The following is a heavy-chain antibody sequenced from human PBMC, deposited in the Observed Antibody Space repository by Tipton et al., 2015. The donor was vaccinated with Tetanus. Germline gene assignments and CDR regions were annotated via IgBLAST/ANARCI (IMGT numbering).Heavy chain of an antibody. J-gene: IGHJ4*02. CDR3: ARGSLRKGFLEWHFDY. D-gene: IGHD3-3*01. V-gene: IGHV1-2*02. CDR2: ITPNNGDT. Sequence: QLVQSGAGVKKPGASVKVSCKAYGYTVTGFFMHWVRQAPGQGLEWMGWITPNNGDTKSAHKFQDRVTMTSDRSSSTVYMELNRLRYDDTAVYYCARGSLRKGFLEWHFDYWGQGALVIVAS. CDR1: GYTVTGFF.